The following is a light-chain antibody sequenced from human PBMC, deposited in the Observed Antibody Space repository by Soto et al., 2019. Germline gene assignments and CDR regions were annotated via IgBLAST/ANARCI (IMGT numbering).Light chain of an antibody. CDR1: SSDVGGYNL. CDR3: YSYAGSYTFYV. Sequence: QLVLTQPPSVSGSPGQSVTISCTGTSSDVGGYNLVSWYQQHPGKAPKLMIYDVSKRPSGVPDRFSGSKSGNTASLTISGLQAEDEADYYCYSYAGSYTFYVFGTGTKLTVL. V-gene: IGLV2-11*01. CDR2: DVS. J-gene: IGLJ1*01.